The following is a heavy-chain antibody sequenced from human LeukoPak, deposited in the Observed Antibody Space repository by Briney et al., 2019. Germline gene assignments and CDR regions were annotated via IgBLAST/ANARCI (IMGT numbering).Heavy chain of an antibody. V-gene: IGHV4-59*01. J-gene: IGHJ4*02. CDR3: ARGYCSGGSCPFDY. CDR2: IYYSGAT. D-gene: IGHD2-15*01. Sequence: SETLSLTCTVSGGSISTYYWNWIRQPPGKGLEWIGYIYYSGATNYNPSLKSRVTISVDTSKNQFSLKLSSVTAADTAVYYCARGYCSGGSCPFDYWGQGTLVTVSS. CDR1: GGSISTYY.